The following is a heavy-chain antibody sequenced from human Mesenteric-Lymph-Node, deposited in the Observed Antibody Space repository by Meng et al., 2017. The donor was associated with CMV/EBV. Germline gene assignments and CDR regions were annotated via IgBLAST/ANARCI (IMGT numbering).Heavy chain of an antibody. CDR2: ISSSSSYI. V-gene: IGHV3-21*01. CDR1: GFTFSSYS. CDR3: ARAPGIAAAGTYFDY. J-gene: IGHJ4*02. D-gene: IGHD6-13*01. Sequence: GGSLRLSCAASGFTFSSYSMNWVRQAPGKGLEWVSSISSSSSYIYYADSVKGRFTISRDNAKNSLYLQMNSLRAEDTAVYYCARAPGIAAAGTYFDYWGQGTLVTVSS.